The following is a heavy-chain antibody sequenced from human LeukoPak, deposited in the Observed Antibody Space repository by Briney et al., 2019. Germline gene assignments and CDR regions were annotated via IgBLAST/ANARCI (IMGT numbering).Heavy chain of an antibody. V-gene: IGHV3-23*01. CDR3: AKNLYCGGGSCYPSALGMDV. J-gene: IGHJ6*02. D-gene: IGHD2-15*01. Sequence: GGSLRLSCAASGFTFSSYAMSWVRQAPGKGLEWVSSISGSGNRTYYADSVKGRFTTSRDNSKNTLFLQMNSLRAEDTAVYYCAKNLYCGGGSCYPSALGMDVWGQGTTVTVSS. CDR2: ISGSGNRT. CDR1: GFTFSSYA.